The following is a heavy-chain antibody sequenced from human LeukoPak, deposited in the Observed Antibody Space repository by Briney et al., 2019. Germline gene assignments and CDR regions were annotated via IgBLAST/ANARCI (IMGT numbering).Heavy chain of an antibody. CDR3: ARPLFGAISPGY. Sequence: PGGSLRLSCAASGFTFDDYGMSWVRQAPGKGLEWVSGINWNGGSTGYADSVKGRFTISKDNAENSLNLQMNNLRPEDTAMYYCARPLFGAISPGYWGQGTLVTVSS. J-gene: IGHJ4*02. CDR2: INWNGGST. CDR1: GFTFDDYG. V-gene: IGHV3-20*04. D-gene: IGHD3-10*01.